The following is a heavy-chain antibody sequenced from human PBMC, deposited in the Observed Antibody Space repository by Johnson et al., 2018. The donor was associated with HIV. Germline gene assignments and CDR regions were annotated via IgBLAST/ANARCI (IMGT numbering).Heavy chain of an antibody. CDR1: GFTFDDYA. CDR3: ARVGVDDAFDF. D-gene: IGHD2-15*01. J-gene: IGHJ3*01. V-gene: IGHV3-9*01. CDR2: ISWNSGRI. Sequence: VLLVESGGGLVQPGRSLRLSCAASGFTFDDYAMHWVRQAPGKGLEWVSGISWNSGRIGYADSVKGRFTISRDNAKNSLFLQMNSLRAEDTALYSCARVGVDDAFDFWGQGTMVTVSS.